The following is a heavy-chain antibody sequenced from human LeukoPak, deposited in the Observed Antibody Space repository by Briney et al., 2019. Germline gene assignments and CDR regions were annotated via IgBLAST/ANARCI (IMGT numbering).Heavy chain of an antibody. CDR2: IYYSGST. J-gene: IGHJ4*02. CDR1: GGSISSGGYY. CDR3: ASSVVGPHDYGDHVDY. V-gene: IGHV4-31*03. Sequence: PSETLSLTCTVSGGSISSGGYYWSWIRQHPGKGLEWIGYIYYSGSTYYNPSLKSRVTISVDTSKNQFSLKLSSVTAADTAVYYCASSVVGPHDYGDHVDYWGQGTLVTVSS. D-gene: IGHD4-17*01.